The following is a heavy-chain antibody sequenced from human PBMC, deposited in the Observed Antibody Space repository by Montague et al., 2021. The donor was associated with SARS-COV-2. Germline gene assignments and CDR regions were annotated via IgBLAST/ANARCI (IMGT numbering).Heavy chain of an antibody. Sequence: SETLSLTCSVSGFSISSGCYWDWIRQTPGKGLEWIGSRYQNGATYYSPSLKRPVTILLDTSKNQFSLSLTSVTAADTAVYYCARSGVGIFDFSYFDSWGQGSLVIVSS. V-gene: IGHV4-38-2*02. CDR1: GFSISSGCY. CDR2: RYQNGAT. D-gene: IGHD3-3*01. J-gene: IGHJ4*02. CDR3: ARSGVGIFDFSYFDS.